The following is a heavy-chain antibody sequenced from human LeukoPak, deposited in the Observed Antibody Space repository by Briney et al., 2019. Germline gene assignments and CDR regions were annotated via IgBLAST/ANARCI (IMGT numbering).Heavy chain of an antibody. J-gene: IGHJ5*02. CDR2: IIPIFGTA. CDR1: GGTFSSYA. Sequence: ASVKVSCKASGGTFSSYAISWVRQAPGQGLEWMGGIIPIFGTANYAQKFLGRVTITADESTSTAYTELSSLRSEDTAVYYCARVPAAMFGWFDPWGQGTLVTVSS. V-gene: IGHV1-69*13. CDR3: ARVPAAMFGWFDP. D-gene: IGHD2-2*01.